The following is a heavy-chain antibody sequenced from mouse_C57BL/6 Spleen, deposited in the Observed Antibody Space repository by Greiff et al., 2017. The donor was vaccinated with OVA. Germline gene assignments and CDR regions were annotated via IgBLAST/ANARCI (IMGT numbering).Heavy chain of an antibody. CDR2: ISIGSSTI. CDR1: GFTFSDYG. V-gene: IGHV5-17*01. Sequence: DVKLVESGGGLVKPGGSLKLSCAASGFTFSDYGMYWFRQAPEKGLEWVAYISIGSSTIYFADTVQGRFTISRDNAKNTLCLQMTSLRSEETAMYYCARAAYPYAMDYWGQGTSVTGSS. J-gene: IGHJ4*01. CDR3: ARAAYPYAMDY. D-gene: IGHD2-10*01.